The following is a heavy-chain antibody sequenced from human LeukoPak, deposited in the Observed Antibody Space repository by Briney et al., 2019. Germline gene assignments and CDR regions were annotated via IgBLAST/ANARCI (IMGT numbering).Heavy chain of an antibody. CDR3: AKTTTGYSSGRYPAWPIDY. V-gene: IGHV3-23*01. Sequence: GGSLRLSCAASGFTFGSHAMYWVRQAPGKGLEWVSGIFGSGGSAHYADSVKGRFTISRDNSKNTVYLQMDSLRVEDTATYYCAKTTTGYSSGRYPAWPIDYWGQGTLVTVSS. J-gene: IGHJ4*02. CDR1: GFTFGSHA. CDR2: IFGSGGSA. D-gene: IGHD2-15*01.